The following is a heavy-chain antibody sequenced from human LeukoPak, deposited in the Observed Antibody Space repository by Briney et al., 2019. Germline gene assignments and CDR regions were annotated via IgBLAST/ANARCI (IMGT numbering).Heavy chain of an antibody. V-gene: IGHV3-48*02. J-gene: IGHJ6*02. Sequence: PGGSLRLSCAASGFTFSSYSVNWVCQAPGKGLEGVSYISSTSNTIYYADSVKGRFTVSRDNAKNSLYLQMHSLRDEDTAVYYCARDHYGMDVWGQGTTVTVSS. CDR3: ARDHYGMDV. CDR2: ISSTSNTI. CDR1: GFTFSSYS.